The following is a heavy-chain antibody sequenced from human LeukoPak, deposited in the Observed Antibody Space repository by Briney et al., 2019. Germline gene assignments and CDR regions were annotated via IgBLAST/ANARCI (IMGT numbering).Heavy chain of an antibody. Sequence: GGSLRLSCAASGFTFSSYAMSWVRQAPGKGLEWVSAISGSGGSTYYADSVKGRFTISRDNSKNTLYLQMNSLRAEDTAVYYCARDCPLTRNNYYYYGMDVWGQGTTVTVSS. V-gene: IGHV3-23*01. CDR3: ARDCPLTRNNYYYYGMDV. J-gene: IGHJ6*02. CDR1: GFTFSSYA. CDR2: ISGSGGST. D-gene: IGHD1/OR15-1a*01.